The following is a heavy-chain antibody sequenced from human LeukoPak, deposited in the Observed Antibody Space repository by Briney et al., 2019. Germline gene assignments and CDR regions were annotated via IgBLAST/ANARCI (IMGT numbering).Heavy chain of an antibody. J-gene: IGHJ6*04. Sequence: GGSLRLSCAASGFTFSSYAMHWVRQAPGKGLEWVAVISYDGSNKYYGDSVKGRFTISRDNSKNTLYLKMNSLRAEDTAVYYCARDFSYGDYNGYYYYYGMDVWGKGTTVTVSS. CDR2: ISYDGSNK. CDR3: ARDFSYGDYNGYYYYYGMDV. V-gene: IGHV3-30*04. D-gene: IGHD4-17*01. CDR1: GFTFSSYA.